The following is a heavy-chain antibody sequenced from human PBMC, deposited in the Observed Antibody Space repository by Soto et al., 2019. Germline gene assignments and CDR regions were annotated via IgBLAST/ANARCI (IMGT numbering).Heavy chain of an antibody. D-gene: IGHD2-21*02. J-gene: IGHJ4*02. V-gene: IGHV4-30-2*01. CDR2: IYQSGST. Sequence: PSETLSLTSAVSGGSIISGGYAWAWIRQPPGKGLEWVGYIYQSGSTYYNPSLKRRVTIAADRSKNQFSLNLASVTAADTAVYYCARSYSGGDAYFDYWGQGTVVTVSS. CDR3: ARSYSGGDAYFDY. CDR1: GGSIISGGYA.